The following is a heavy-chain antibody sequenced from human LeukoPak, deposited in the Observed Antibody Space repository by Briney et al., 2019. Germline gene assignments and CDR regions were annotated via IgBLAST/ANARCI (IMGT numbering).Heavy chain of an antibody. CDR1: GFSFSGHW. J-gene: IGHJ4*02. CDR3: ARGPNSNWSGLDF. CDR2: ISPTGSTT. V-gene: IGHV3-74*01. D-gene: IGHD6-6*01. Sequence: PGGSLGLSCTASGFSFSGHWMHWARQLPGKGLVWVSRISPTGSTTSYAGSVKGRFTVSRDNAKNTLYLQVNNLRAEDTAVYYCARGPNSNWSGLDFWGQGTLLTVSS.